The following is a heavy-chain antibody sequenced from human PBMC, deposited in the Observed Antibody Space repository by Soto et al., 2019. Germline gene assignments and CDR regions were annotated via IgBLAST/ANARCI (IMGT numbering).Heavy chain of an antibody. D-gene: IGHD3-16*01. J-gene: IGHJ5*02. CDR2: IYQTGST. CDR3: ARVWGALAPIAGWFGP. V-gene: IGHV4-4*02. CDR1: NGSITSGNW. Sequence: QVQLQESGPGLVKPSGTLSLTCAVSNGSITSGNWWSWVRQPPGKGLEWIGDIYQTGSTNYNPSLRSRVIISVDKSKNNFSLGLSSVTAADTAVYFCARVWGALAPIAGWFGPWGRGILVTVSS.